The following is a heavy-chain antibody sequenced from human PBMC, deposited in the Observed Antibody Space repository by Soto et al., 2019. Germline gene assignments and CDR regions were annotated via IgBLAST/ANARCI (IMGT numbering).Heavy chain of an antibody. D-gene: IGHD2-15*01. CDR1: GDILSSFG. CDR2: IVPLFGAE. V-gene: IGHV1-69*01. CDR3: ARDRLPHCSGGSCYSEFGH. J-gene: IGHJ4*02. Sequence: QVRLEQSGSEVKRPGSSVKVSCKASGDILSSFGLSWVRQAPGQGLEWMGGIVPLFGAENYAQRFQGRVTITADESTNTAYMELSSLRSEDTAVYYCARDRLPHCSGGSCYSEFGHWGQGTLVIVSS.